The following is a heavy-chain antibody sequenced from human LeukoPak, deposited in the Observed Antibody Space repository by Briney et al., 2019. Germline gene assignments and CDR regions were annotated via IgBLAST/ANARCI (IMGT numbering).Heavy chain of an antibody. V-gene: IGHV3-23*01. CDR2: IDSTGAYT. Sequence: PGGSLRLSCAASGFIFSNYAMSWVRQAPGKGLEWVSAIDSTGAYTWYADSVKGRFTISKDSSKTILYLQMNSLRAEDAAVYYCARDQAYYYYGMDVWGQGTTVTVSS. CDR3: ARDQAYYYYGMDV. CDR1: GFIFSNYA. J-gene: IGHJ6*02.